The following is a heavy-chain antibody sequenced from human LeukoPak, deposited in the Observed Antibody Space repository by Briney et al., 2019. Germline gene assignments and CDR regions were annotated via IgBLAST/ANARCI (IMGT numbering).Heavy chain of an antibody. Sequence: SETLTLLCSVWGRLLSRYYWRWIRRPGGEGLEWIGRVSGSGSNNYNPSLHGRVTRSVDTSKNQASLKVNPVTAADTAVYSCATVGDGSGWYYFDYWGQGTPVTVSS. J-gene: IGHJ4*01. CDR2: VSGSGSN. D-gene: IGHD6-19*01. CDR3: ATVGDGSGWYYFDY. CDR1: GRLLSRYY. V-gene: IGHV4-4*07.